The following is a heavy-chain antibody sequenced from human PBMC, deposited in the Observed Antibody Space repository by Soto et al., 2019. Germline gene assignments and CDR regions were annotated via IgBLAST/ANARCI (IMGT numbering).Heavy chain of an antibody. Sequence: ASVKVSCKASGYTFTSYGISWVRQAPGQGLEWMGWISAYNGNTNYAQKPQGRVTMTTDTSTSTAYMELRSLRSDDTAVYYCARDRVLRFLEWLLSSGMDVWGQGTTVTVSS. CDR2: ISAYNGNT. CDR1: GYTFTSYG. D-gene: IGHD3-3*01. J-gene: IGHJ6*02. V-gene: IGHV1-18*01. CDR3: ARDRVLRFLEWLLSSGMDV.